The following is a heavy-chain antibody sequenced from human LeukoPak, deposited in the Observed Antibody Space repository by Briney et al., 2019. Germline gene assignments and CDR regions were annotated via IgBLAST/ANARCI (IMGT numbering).Heavy chain of an antibody. J-gene: IGHJ5*02. V-gene: IGHV6-1*01. D-gene: IGHD6-19*01. CDR3: VRVAVSGTDWLDP. CDR1: GDSVSSNSAA. Sequence: SQTLSLTCAISGDSVSSNSAAWHWNRQSPSRGLEWLRRTYYRSKWYNDYAVSVRGRITINPDTSKNQFSLHLNSVTPEDTAVYYCVRVAVSGTDWLDPWGQGAPVTVSS. CDR2: TYYRSKWYN.